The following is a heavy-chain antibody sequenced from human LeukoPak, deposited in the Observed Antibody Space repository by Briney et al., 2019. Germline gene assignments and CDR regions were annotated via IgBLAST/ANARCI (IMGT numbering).Heavy chain of an antibody. J-gene: IGHJ4*02. CDR1: GGSISSSSYY. D-gene: IGHD4-23*01. Sequence: SETLSLTCTVSGGSISSSSYYWGWIRQPPGRGLEWIGSIYYSGNTYYNPSLKSRVTISVDTSKNQFSLKLSSVTDADTAVYYSARRRTATVDFDYWGQGTLVTVSS. CDR3: ARRRTATVDFDY. V-gene: IGHV4-39*01. CDR2: IYYSGNT.